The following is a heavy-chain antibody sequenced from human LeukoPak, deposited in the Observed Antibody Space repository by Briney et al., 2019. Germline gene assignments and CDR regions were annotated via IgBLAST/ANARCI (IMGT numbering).Heavy chain of an antibody. V-gene: IGHV1-18*01. CDR1: GYTFTSYG. CDR2: ISAYNGNT. Sequence: ASVKVSCKASGYTFTSYGISWVRQAPGQGLEWMGWISAYNGNTNYAQKRQGRVTMTTDTSTSTAYMELRSLRSDDTAVYYCARESNIERAFDIWGQGTMVTVSS. J-gene: IGHJ3*02. CDR3: ARESNIERAFDI. D-gene: IGHD2/OR15-2a*01.